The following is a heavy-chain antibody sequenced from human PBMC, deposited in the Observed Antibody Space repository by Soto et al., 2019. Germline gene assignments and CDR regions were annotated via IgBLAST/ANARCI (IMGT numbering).Heavy chain of an antibody. J-gene: IGHJ4*01. V-gene: IGHV1-8*01. CDR1: GYTFTRYD. Sequence: QVQLVQSGAEVKKPGASVKVSCKTSGYTFTRYDINWVRQSSGQVLEWMGWMKPKSGYIGSAQRFQGRITMTRDTAISTAYMELSSLRSEDTAMYYCARTDGDLDYWGQGTLVTVSS. CDR3: ARTDGDLDY. CDR2: MKPKSGYI. D-gene: IGHD4-17*01.